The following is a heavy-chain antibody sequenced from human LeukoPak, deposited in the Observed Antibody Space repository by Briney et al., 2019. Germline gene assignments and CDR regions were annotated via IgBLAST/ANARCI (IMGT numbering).Heavy chain of an antibody. Sequence: PGGSLRLSCAASGFTFSSYGMHWVRQAPGKGLEWVAVIWYDGSNKYYADSVKGRFTISRDNSKNTLYLQMNSLRAEDTAVYYCARDMEVAGTSIDYWGQRTLVTVSS. D-gene: IGHD6-19*01. CDR1: GFTFSSYG. J-gene: IGHJ4*02. V-gene: IGHV3-33*01. CDR2: IWYDGSNK. CDR3: ARDMEVAGTSIDY.